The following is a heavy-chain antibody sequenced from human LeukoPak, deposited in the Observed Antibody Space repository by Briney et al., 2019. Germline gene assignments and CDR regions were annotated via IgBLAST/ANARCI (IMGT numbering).Heavy chain of an antibody. J-gene: IGHJ5*01. V-gene: IGHV4-4*08. CDR3: AREAGVAGWGWLDS. CDR1: GGSISSSY. D-gene: IGHD3-16*01. Sequence: SETLSLTCTVTGGSISSSYWSWIRQPPGKGLGWIGYIYTSGGTNSNPSLKSRVTISQDMSKNQLSLRLTSVTAADTAVYYCAREAGVAGWGWLDSWGQGTLVTVSS. CDR2: IYTSGGT.